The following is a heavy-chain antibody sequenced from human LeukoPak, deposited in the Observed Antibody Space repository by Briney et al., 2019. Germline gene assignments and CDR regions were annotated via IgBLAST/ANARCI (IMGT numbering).Heavy chain of an antibody. CDR3: ARDRRYGSSQGGFDY. Sequence: ASVKVSCKASGYTFTGYYMHWMRQAPGQGLEWMGWINPNSGGTNYAQKFQGRVTMTRDTSISTAYMELSRLRSDDTAVYYCARDRRYGSSQGGFDYWGQGTLVTVSS. CDR1: GYTFTGYY. CDR2: INPNSGGT. V-gene: IGHV1-2*02. D-gene: IGHD6-13*01. J-gene: IGHJ4*02.